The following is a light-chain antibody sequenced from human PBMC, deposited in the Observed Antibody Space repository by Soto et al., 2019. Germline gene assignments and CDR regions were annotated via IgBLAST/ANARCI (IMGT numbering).Light chain of an antibody. J-gene: IGKJ1*01. CDR3: RQYAKRPPQT. V-gene: IGKV1-33*01. CDR2: DAA. CDR1: QDISNY. Sequence: DILMTQSPSSLSASVGDRATITCQASQDISNYLNWYQQKPGKAPKRLLYDAAYLEAGGPSRFSSSGSSTEFTLTIINLQSEEVVVFYCRQYAKRPPQTFGQGTKVDIK.